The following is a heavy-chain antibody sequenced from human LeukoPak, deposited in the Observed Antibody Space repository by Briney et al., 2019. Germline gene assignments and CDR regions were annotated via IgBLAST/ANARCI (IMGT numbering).Heavy chain of an antibody. CDR3: ARDTVTMVRGVISNWFDP. D-gene: IGHD3-10*01. CDR2: IYHSGST. Sequence: SETLSLTCAVSGGSISSSNWWSWVRQPPGKGLVWIGEIYHSGSTNYNPSLKSRVTISVDKSKNQFSLKLSSVTAADTAVYYCARDTVTMVRGVISNWFDPWGQGTLVTVSS. V-gene: IGHV4-4*02. CDR1: GGSISSSNW. J-gene: IGHJ5*02.